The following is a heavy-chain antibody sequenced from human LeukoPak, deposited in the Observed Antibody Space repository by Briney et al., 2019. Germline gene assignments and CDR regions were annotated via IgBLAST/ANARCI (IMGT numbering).Heavy chain of an antibody. D-gene: IGHD2-2*01. V-gene: IGHV3-7*01. Sequence: SGGSLRLACAASGFTFTKYWMTWVRQAPGKGLEWVANIKQDGSEKFYVDSVKGRFTISRDNAKNSLDLQINSLGDEETAVYYCARGLDCRSTSCYLDNWGQGTLVTVSS. CDR2: IKQDGSEK. CDR1: GFTFTKYW. CDR3: ARGLDCRSTSCYLDN. J-gene: IGHJ4*02.